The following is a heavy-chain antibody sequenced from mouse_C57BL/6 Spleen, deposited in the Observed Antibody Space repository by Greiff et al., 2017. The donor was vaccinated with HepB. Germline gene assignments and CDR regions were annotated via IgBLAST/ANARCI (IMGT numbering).Heavy chain of an antibody. J-gene: IGHJ1*03. CDR2: INPNYGTT. CDR3: ASDYYGSSYGYFDV. Sequence: VQLKESGPELVKPGASVKISCKASGYSFTDYNMNWVKQSNGKSLEWIGVINPNYGTTSYNQKFKGKATLTVDQSSSTAYMQLNSLTSEDSAVYYCASDYYGSSYGYFDVWGTGTTVTVSS. D-gene: IGHD1-1*01. CDR1: GYSFTDYN. V-gene: IGHV1-39*01.